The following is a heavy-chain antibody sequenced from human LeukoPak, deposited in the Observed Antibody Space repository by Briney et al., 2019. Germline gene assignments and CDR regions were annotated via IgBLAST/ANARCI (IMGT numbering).Heavy chain of an antibody. CDR1: GGSFSGYY. CDR2: IYYSGST. J-gene: IGHJ4*02. Sequence: PSETLSLTCAVYGGSFSGYYWSWIRQPPGKGLEWIGSIYYSGSTYYNPSLKSRVTISVDTSKNQFSLKLSSVTAADTAVYYCARRGTGALPFDYWGQGTLVTVSS. V-gene: IGHV4-34*01. D-gene: IGHD7-27*01. CDR3: ARRGTGALPFDY.